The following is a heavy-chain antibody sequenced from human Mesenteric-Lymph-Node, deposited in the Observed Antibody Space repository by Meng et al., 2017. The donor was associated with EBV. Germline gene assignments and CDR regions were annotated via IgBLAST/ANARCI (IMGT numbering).Heavy chain of an antibody. J-gene: IGHJ4*02. D-gene: IGHD6-19*01. CDR2: INHSGST. Sequence: VQLRQWGAGLLKPSETPALTCAGYGGAYGCYFWNWIRQPQGKGLEWIGEINHSGSTNYNPSLKSRVTISVDTSRNQFSLKLPSVTAADTAVYYCARAGSSGWSDLDYWGQGTLVTVSS. CDR3: ARAGSSGWSDLDY. CDR1: GGAYGCYF. V-gene: IGHV4-34*01.